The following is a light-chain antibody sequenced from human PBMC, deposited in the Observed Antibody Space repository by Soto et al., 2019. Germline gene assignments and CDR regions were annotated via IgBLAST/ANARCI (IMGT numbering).Light chain of an antibody. J-gene: IGLJ2*01. CDR1: SSNIGTNY. CDR2: SNN. Sequence: QPVLTQPPSASGTPGQRVTISCSGSSSNIGTNYVYWYQQLPGTAPKLLIYSNNQRPSGVPDRFSGSKSGTSASLAISGLRSEDEADYYCAAWDDSLRGSVFGGGTKLTVL. V-gene: IGLV1-47*02. CDR3: AAWDDSLRGSV.